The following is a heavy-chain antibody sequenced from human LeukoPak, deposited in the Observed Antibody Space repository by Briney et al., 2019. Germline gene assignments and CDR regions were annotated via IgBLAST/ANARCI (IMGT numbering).Heavy chain of an antibody. Sequence: GESLKISCKGSGYSFTSYWIGWERQMPGKGLEWMGIIYPGDSDTRYSPSFQGQVTISADKSISTAYLQWSSLKASDTAMCYCARPGIAAAGLNYFDYWGQGTLVTVSS. CDR3: ARPGIAAAGLNYFDY. V-gene: IGHV5-51*01. D-gene: IGHD6-13*01. J-gene: IGHJ4*02. CDR1: GYSFTSYW. CDR2: IYPGDSDT.